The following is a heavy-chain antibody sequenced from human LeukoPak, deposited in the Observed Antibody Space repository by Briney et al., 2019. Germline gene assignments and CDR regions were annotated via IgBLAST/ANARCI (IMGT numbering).Heavy chain of an antibody. V-gene: IGHV1-8*01. CDR1: GYTFTNYD. CDR2: MNPNSGNT. CDR3: ARVNCSSTSCRSKFLDY. Sequence: ASVKVSCKASGYTFTNYDINWVRQATGQGLEWMGWMNPNSGNTGYAQKFQGRVTMTRNTSISTAYMELSSLRSEDMAVYYCARVNCSSTSCRSKFLDYWGQGTLVTVSS. J-gene: IGHJ4*02. D-gene: IGHD2-2*01.